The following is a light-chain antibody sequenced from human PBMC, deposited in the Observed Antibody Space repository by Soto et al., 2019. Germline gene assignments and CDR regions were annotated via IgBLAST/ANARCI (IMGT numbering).Light chain of an antibody. CDR2: AAS. CDR1: QSISSY. CDR3: QQSSSTPLT. Sequence: DIPMNQSPSSLSASVGDRVTITCRARQSISSYLNWYQQKPGKAPKLLIYAASSLQSGVPSRFSGSGSGTDFTLTISSLQPEDFATYYCQQSSSTPLTFGGGTKVEIK. J-gene: IGKJ4*01. V-gene: IGKV1-39*01.